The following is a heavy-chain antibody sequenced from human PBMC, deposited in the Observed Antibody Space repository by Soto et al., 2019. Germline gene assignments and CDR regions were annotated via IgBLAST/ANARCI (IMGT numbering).Heavy chain of an antibody. Sequence: QVQLQQWGAGLLKPSETLSLTCAVYGGSFSGYYWSWIRQPPGKGLEWIGEINHSGSTNYNPSLTSRVTISVDTSKNQFSLKLSSVTAADTAVYYCARGPPGPNRRLSPSTRAFDIWGQGTMVTVSS. CDR2: INHSGST. CDR1: GGSFSGYY. V-gene: IGHV4-34*01. CDR3: ARGPPGPNRRLSPSTRAFDI. D-gene: IGHD1-1*01. J-gene: IGHJ3*02.